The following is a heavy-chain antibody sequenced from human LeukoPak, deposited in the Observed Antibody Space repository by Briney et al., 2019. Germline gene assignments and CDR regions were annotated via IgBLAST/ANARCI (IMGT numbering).Heavy chain of an antibody. CDR2: ISAYNGNT. J-gene: IGHJ6*03. Sequence: ASVKVSCKASGYTFTSYGISWVRQAPGQGLEWMGWISAYNGNTNYAQKLQGRVTMTTDTSTSTAYMELRSLRSDDTAVYYCARVEYRYCSGGSCPYYMDVWGKGTTVTVSS. CDR3: ARVEYRYCSGGSCPYYMDV. D-gene: IGHD2-15*01. V-gene: IGHV1-18*01. CDR1: GYTFTSYG.